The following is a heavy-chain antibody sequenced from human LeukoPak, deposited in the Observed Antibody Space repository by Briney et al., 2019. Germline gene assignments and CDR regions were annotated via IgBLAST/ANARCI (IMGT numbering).Heavy chain of an antibody. CDR1: GYTFTGYY. CDR3: ARGWSGSYYSHYYYYMDV. J-gene: IGHJ6*03. D-gene: IGHD1-26*01. CDR2: INLNSGGT. Sequence: GASVKVSCKASGYTFTGYYMHWVRQAPGQGLEWMGWINLNSGGTNYAQKFQGRVTMTRDTSISTAYMELSRLRSDDTAVYYCARGWSGSYYSHYYYYMDVWGKGTTVTVSS. V-gene: IGHV1-2*02.